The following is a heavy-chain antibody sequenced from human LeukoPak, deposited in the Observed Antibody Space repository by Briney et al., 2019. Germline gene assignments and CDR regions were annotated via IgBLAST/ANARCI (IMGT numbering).Heavy chain of an antibody. Sequence: ASVKVSCKASGYTFTGYYMHWVRQAPGQGLEWMGWINPNSGGTNYAQKFQGRVTMTRDTSISTAYMELSRLRSDDTAVYYCARVTVGTCDSSGYPERRFDPWGQGTLVTVSS. CDR2: INPNSGGT. CDR3: ARVTVGTCDSSGYPERRFDP. V-gene: IGHV1-2*02. CDR1: GYTFTGYY. D-gene: IGHD3-22*01. J-gene: IGHJ5*02.